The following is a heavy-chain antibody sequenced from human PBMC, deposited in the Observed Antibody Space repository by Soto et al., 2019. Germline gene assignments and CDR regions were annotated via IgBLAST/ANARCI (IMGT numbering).Heavy chain of an antibody. Sequence: PGGSLRLSCADSRFTFSGYWMYWFRQAPGKGLEWVANIKEDGSEKNYVDSVRGRFTISRDNAKNSLYLQVNSLRAEDTAVYYCARGARIWGQGTMVTVSS. V-gene: IGHV3-7*01. J-gene: IGHJ3*02. CDR1: RFTFSGYW. CDR3: ARGARI. CDR2: IKEDGSEK.